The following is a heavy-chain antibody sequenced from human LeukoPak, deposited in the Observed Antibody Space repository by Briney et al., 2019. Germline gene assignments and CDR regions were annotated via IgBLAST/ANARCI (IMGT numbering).Heavy chain of an antibody. CDR3: TRVPPGERHCGGDCYTYYFDY. Sequence: GRALRLSCTASGFTFGEYAMSWVRQAPGKGLEWVGFIRSKAYGGTTEYAASVQGRFTISRDDSKSIAYLQMNSLKTEDTPVYHCTRVPPGERHCGGDCYTYYFDYWGQRPLVTASS. D-gene: IGHD2-21*02. CDR1: GFTFGEYA. J-gene: IGHJ4*02. V-gene: IGHV3-49*04. CDR2: IRSKAYGGTT.